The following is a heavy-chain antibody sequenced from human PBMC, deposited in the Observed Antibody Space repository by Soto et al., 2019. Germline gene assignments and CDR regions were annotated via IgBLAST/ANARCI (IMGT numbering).Heavy chain of an antibody. J-gene: IGHJ2*01. V-gene: IGHV3-30-3*01. CDR3: ARPLWRDDYNWGYFDL. Sequence: QVQLVESGGGGVQPGRSLRLSCAASGFTFRSYAMPWVRQAPGKGLEWVAVISYDGSNKYYADSVKGRFTISRDNFKNTLYMQMNSLRLEDMAVYYCARPLWRDDYNWGYFDLWGRGTLVTVSS. CDR1: GFTFRSYA. CDR2: ISYDGSNK. D-gene: IGHD4-4*01.